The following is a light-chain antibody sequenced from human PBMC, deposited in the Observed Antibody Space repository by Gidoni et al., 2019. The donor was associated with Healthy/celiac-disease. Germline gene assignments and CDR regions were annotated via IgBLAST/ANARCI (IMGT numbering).Light chain of an antibody. V-gene: IGKV3-15*01. J-gene: IGKJ1*01. CDR3: QQYNNWSLTWT. CDR2: GAS. CDR1: QSVSSN. Sequence: DIVMTQSPATLSVSPGDRATLSCRASQSVSSNLAWYQQKPGQAPRLLIYGASTRASGIPARFSGSGSGTEFTLTISSLQSEDFAVYYCQQYNNWSLTWTFGQGTKVEIK.